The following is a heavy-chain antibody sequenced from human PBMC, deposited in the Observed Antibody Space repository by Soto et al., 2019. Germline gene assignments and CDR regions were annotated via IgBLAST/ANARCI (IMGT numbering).Heavy chain of an antibody. CDR1: GFTFSNYG. Sequence: EVQLLESGGGLIQPGGSLRLSCEASGFTFSNYGMTWVRLAPGKGLEWVSTISGGGGRTFYADPVKGRFTISRDNSKNTLYLQMNSLRAEDTAVYYCAKEMIASTLADFFDYWGQGTLVTVSS. CDR2: ISGGGGRT. D-gene: IGHD2-21*01. CDR3: AKEMIASTLADFFDY. J-gene: IGHJ4*02. V-gene: IGHV3-23*01.